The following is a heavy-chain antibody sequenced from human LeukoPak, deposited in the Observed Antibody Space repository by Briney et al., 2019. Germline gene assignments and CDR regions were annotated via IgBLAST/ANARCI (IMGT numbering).Heavy chain of an antibody. CDR1: GFTFSSYA. CDR3: AKDFLVVDYYDSSGYYFFSY. J-gene: IGHJ4*02. CDR2: ISGSGGST. D-gene: IGHD3-22*01. V-gene: IGHV3-23*01. Sequence: GGSLRLSCAASGFTFSSYAMSWVRQAPGKGLEWVSAISGSGGSTYYADSVKGRFTISRDNSKNTLYLQMNSLRAEDTAVYYCAKDFLVVDYYDSSGYYFFSYWGQGTLVTVSS.